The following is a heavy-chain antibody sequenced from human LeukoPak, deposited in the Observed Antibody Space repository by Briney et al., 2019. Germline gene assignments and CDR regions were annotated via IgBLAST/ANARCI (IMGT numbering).Heavy chain of an antibody. D-gene: IGHD4/OR15-4a*01. V-gene: IGHV3-7*01. Sequence: GGSLRLSCAPSEFTFRKHWMSWVRQAPGRGLEWVANINEDGSEKYCVDSVKGRFTISRDNAKNSLYLQMDSLRIEDTAVYYCATNGRLLDYWGQGTLVTVSS. CDR1: EFTFRKHW. CDR2: INEDGSEK. J-gene: IGHJ4*02. CDR3: ATNGRLLDY.